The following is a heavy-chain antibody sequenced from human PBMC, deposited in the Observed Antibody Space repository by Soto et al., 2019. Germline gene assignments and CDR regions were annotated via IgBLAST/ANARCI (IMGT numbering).Heavy chain of an antibody. Sequence: SETLSLTCAVSGYSISSGYYWGWIRQPPGKGLEWIGSIYHSGSTYYNPSLKSRVTISVDTSKNQFSLKLSSVTAADTAVYYCARAELTYYDFWSGYARYFDYWGQGTLVTVSS. CDR1: GYSISSGYY. V-gene: IGHV4-38-2*01. D-gene: IGHD3-3*01. CDR2: IYHSGST. CDR3: ARAELTYYDFWSGYARYFDY. J-gene: IGHJ4*02.